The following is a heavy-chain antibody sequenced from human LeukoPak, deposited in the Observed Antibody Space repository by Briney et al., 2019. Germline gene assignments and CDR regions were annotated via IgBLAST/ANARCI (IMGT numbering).Heavy chain of an antibody. Sequence: QTGGSLRLSCAVSGFNVSNNYMSWVRQAPGKGLEWVSVIYYGITTYYADSVKGRFTISRDNSKNTLYLQMNSLRAEDTAVYYCAKDRGYGRYHYDYGGQGTLVTVSS. CDR1: GFNVSNNY. D-gene: IGHD2-15*01. J-gene: IGHJ4*02. CDR3: AKDRGYGRYHYDY. V-gene: IGHV3-66*01. CDR2: IYYGITT.